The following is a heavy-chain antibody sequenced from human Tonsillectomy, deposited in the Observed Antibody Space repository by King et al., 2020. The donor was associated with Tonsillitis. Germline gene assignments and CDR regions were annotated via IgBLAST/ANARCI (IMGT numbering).Heavy chain of an antibody. CDR1: GGSISSYY. J-gene: IGHJ3*02. V-gene: IGHV4-59*01. CDR3: ARVRVRTMVRGVPHGAFDI. CDR2: LYYSGST. Sequence: VQLQESGPGLVKPSETLSLTCTVSGGSISSYYWSWIRQPPGKGLEWIGYLYYSGSTNYNPSLKSRVTISVDTSKNQFSLKLSSVTAADTAVYYCARVRVRTMVRGVPHGAFDIWGQGTMVTVSS. D-gene: IGHD3-10*01.